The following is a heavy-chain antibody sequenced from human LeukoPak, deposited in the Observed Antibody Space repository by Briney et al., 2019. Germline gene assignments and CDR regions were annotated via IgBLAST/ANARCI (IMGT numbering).Heavy chain of an antibody. CDR1: GGTFSSYA. CDR3: AREACSSTSCYLYWFDP. V-gene: IGHV1-69*13. Sequence: SVKVSCKASGGTFSSYAISWVRQAPGQGLEWMGGIIPIFGTANYAQKFQGRVTITADESTSTAYMELSSLRSEDTAVYYCAREACSSTSCYLYWFDPWGQETLVTVSS. CDR2: IIPIFGTA. J-gene: IGHJ5*02. D-gene: IGHD2-2*01.